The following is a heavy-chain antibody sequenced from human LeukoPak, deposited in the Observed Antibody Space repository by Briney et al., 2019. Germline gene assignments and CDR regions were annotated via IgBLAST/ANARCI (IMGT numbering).Heavy chain of an antibody. CDR3: ARGYCSGGSCPDLNWFDP. V-gene: IGHV1-2*04. D-gene: IGHD2-15*01. CDR2: INPNSGGT. Sequence: GASVKVSCKASGYTFTGYYMHSVRQAPGQGREWMGWINPNSGGTNYAQKFQGWVTMTRDTSISTDYMELRRLRFNDTAVYYCARGYCSGGSCPDLNWFDPWGQGTLVTVSS. J-gene: IGHJ5*02. CDR1: GYTFTGYY.